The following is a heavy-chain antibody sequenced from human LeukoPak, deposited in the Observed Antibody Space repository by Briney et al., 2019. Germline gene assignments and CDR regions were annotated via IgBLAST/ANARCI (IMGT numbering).Heavy chain of an antibody. CDR3: ARENGATHFDY. Sequence: GSLRLSCAASGFTFSSYWMSWVRQAPGKGLEWIGEIYHSGSTNYNPSLKSRVTISVDKSKNQFSLKLSSVTAADTAVYYCARENGATHFDYWGQGTLVTVSS. CDR2: IYHSGST. J-gene: IGHJ4*02. CDR1: GFTFSSYW. V-gene: IGHV4-4*02. D-gene: IGHD5-24*01.